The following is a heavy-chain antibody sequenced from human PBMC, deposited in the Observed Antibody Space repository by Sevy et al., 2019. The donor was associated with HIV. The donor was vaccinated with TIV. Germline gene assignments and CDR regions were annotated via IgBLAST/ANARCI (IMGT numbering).Heavy chain of an antibody. CDR1: GFTFGDLY. V-gene: IGHV3-72*01. Sequence: GGSLRLSCAASGFTFGDLYMDWVRQAPGKGLKWIGRIRNRAKSSTTEYAASVKGRFSITRDDSKNLVYLQMNSLKTEDTASYYCAAVAADRGYFNVWGRGTLVTVSS. CDR3: AAVAADRGYFNV. J-gene: IGHJ2*01. CDR2: IRNRAKSSTT. D-gene: IGHD6-19*01.